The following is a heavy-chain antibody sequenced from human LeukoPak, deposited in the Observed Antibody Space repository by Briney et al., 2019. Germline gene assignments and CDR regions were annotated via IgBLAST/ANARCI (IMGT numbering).Heavy chain of an antibody. CDR1: GFTFSSYS. Sequence: GGSLRLSCAASGFTFSSYSMNWVRQAPGKGLEWVSSISSSSSYIYYADSVKGRFTISRDNAKNSLYLQMKSLRAEDTAVYYCARLTLENFDYWGQGTLVTVSS. CDR2: ISSSSSYI. D-gene: IGHD1-1*01. J-gene: IGHJ4*02. CDR3: ARLTLENFDY. V-gene: IGHV3-21*01.